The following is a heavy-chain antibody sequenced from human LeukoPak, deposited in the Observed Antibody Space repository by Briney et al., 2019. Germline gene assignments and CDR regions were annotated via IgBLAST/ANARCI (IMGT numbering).Heavy chain of an antibody. CDR3: ARSMGLDY. J-gene: IGHJ4*02. CDR2: IKQDGSEK. CDR1: GFTFSNYG. V-gene: IGHV3-7*04. D-gene: IGHD1-26*01. Sequence: AGGSLRLSCAASGFTFSNYGMTWVRQAPGKGLEWVANIKQDGSEKYYVDSVKGRFTISRDNTKNSLYLEMNSLRVEDTAVYYCARSMGLDYWGQGTLVTVSS.